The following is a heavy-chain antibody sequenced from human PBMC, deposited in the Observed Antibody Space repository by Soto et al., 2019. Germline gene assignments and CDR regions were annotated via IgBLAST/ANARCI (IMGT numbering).Heavy chain of an antibody. Sequence: QVHLVQSGAEVKKPGASVKVSCKASGYTFTSYGITWVRQAPGQGLEWKGWISAHNGNTDYAQKLQGRVIVTRDTSTSTAYKELRSLISDDTAVYYCARGRYGDYWGQGALVTVSS. V-gene: IGHV1-18*01. J-gene: IGHJ4*02. D-gene: IGHD1-1*01. CDR1: GYTFTSYG. CDR2: ISAHNGNT. CDR3: ARGRYGDY.